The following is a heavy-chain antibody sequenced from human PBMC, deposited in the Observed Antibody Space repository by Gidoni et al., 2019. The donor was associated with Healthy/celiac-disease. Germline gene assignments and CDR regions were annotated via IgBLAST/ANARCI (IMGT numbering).Heavy chain of an antibody. J-gene: IGHJ6*02. Sequence: QVQLQQWGAGLLKPSETLSLTCAVYGGSFSGYYWSWIRQPPGKGLEWIGEIKHSGSTNYNPSLKSRVTISVDTSKNQFSLKLSSVTAADTAVYYCARVRGYCSGGSCYGLYYYYGMDVWGQGTTVTVSS. CDR1: GGSFSGYY. CDR3: ARVRGYCSGGSCYGLYYYYGMDV. V-gene: IGHV4-34*01. CDR2: IKHSGST. D-gene: IGHD2-15*01.